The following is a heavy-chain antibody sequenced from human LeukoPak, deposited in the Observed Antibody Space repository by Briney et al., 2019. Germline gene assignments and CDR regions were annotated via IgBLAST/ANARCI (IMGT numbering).Heavy chain of an antibody. CDR3: ARLVGWYSSGWYYFDY. J-gene: IGHJ4*02. V-gene: IGHV4-59*08. D-gene: IGHD6-19*01. CDR1: DGSISSYY. Sequence: SETLSLTCTVSDGSISSYYWSWIRQPPGKGLEWIGYIYHSGSTNYNPSLKSRVTISVDTSKNQFSLKLSSVTAADTAVYYCARLVGWYSSGWYYFDYWGQGTLVTVSS. CDR2: IYHSGST.